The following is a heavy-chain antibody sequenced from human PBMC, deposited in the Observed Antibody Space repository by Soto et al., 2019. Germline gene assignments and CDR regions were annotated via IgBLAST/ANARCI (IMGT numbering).Heavy chain of an antibody. CDR1: GYTFTSYA. V-gene: IGHV1-3*01. J-gene: IGHJ3*02. D-gene: IGHD1-26*01. CDR3: ARDRWELLPYAIDI. Sequence: GASVKVSCKASGYTFTSYAMHWVRQAPGQRLEWMGWINAGNGNTKYSQKFQGRVTITRDTSASTAYMELSSLRSEDTAVYYCARDRWELLPYAIDIWGQGTMVTVSS. CDR2: INAGNGNT.